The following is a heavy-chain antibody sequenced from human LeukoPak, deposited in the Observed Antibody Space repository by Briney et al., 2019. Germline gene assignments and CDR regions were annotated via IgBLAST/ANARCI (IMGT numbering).Heavy chain of an antibody. Sequence: PSETLSLTCTVSGGSISSYYWSWIRQPPGKGLEWIGYIYYSGSTNYNPSLKSRVTISVDTSKNQFSLKLNSETAADTAVYYCARNEGDGYGFPELSYWGQGTLVTVSS. CDR3: ARNEGDGYGFPELSY. CDR2: IYYSGST. V-gene: IGHV4-59*01. CDR1: GGSISSYY. J-gene: IGHJ4*02. D-gene: IGHD5-24*01.